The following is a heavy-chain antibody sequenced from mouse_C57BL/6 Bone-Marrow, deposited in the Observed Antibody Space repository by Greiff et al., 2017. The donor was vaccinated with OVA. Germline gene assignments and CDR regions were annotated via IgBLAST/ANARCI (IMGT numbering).Heavy chain of an antibody. CDR3: TTGYGSSFWYFDV. CDR2: IDPVNGDT. D-gene: IGHD1-1*01. CDR1: GFNIKDDY. J-gene: IGHJ1*03. Sequence: EVQLQQSGAELVRPGASVKLSCTASGFNIKDDYMHWVKQRPEQGLEWIGWIDPVNGDTEYDSKFQGKATITADTSSHTAYLQLSSLTSEDTAVYYCTTGYGSSFWYFDVWGTGTTVTVSS. V-gene: IGHV14-4*01.